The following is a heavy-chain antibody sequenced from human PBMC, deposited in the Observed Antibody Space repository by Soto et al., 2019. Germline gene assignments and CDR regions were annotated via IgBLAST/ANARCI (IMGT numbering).Heavy chain of an antibody. CDR2: AYYRSQWYY. D-gene: IGHD2-2*02. J-gene: IGHJ6*02. V-gene: IGHV6-1*01. Sequence: QSRTLICSISGDSVSSNSVAWNRFRQSPSRGLEWLGRAYYRSQWYYDSAVSVRSRITVIPDTSKNQFSLQLNSVTPEDTAVYYCKKQKGDSRTYTGMDVGGQGTTDTVSS. CDR1: GDSVSSNSVA. CDR3: KKQKGDSRTYTGMDV.